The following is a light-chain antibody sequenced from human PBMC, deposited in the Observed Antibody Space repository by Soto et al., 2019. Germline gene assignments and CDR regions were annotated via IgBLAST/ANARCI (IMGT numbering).Light chain of an antibody. Sequence: DIVMTQSPDSLAVSLGERATINCKSSQSVLYSSTNKNYLAWYQQKAGQPPKLLIYCASTRESGVPDRISGSGSGTDFTLTISSLQAEDVAVYYCQQYYSSPRTFGQGTKLEIK. J-gene: IGKJ2*01. CDR1: QSVLYSSTNKNY. CDR2: CAS. V-gene: IGKV4-1*01. CDR3: QQYYSSPRT.